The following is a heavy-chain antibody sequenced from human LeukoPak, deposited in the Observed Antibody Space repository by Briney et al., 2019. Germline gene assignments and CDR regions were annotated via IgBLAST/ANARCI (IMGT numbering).Heavy chain of an antibody. CDR1: GGSISSDY. J-gene: IGHJ4*02. Sequence: SETLSLTCSVSGGSISSDYWSWIRQPPGKGLEWIGCIYYTGNTNYNPSLQSRATISIDTSKNQFSLKLTSVTAADTAVYYCARHQLRGFLDDYWGQGTLVTVSS. V-gene: IGHV4-59*08. CDR2: IYYTGNT. D-gene: IGHD3-10*01. CDR3: ARHQLRGFLDDY.